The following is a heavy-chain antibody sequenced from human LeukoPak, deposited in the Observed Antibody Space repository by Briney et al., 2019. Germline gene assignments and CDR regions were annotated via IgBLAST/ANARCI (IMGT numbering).Heavy chain of an antibody. Sequence: GSSVKVSCKASGGTFSSYAISWVRQAPGQGLEWMGGIIPIFGTANYAQKFQGRVTITADKSTSTAYMELSSLRSEDTAVYYCARDLGWRSGYYFDYWGQGTLVTVSS. D-gene: IGHD3-10*01. CDR3: ARDLGWRSGYYFDY. CDR1: GGTFSSYA. V-gene: IGHV1-69*06. J-gene: IGHJ4*02. CDR2: IIPIFGTA.